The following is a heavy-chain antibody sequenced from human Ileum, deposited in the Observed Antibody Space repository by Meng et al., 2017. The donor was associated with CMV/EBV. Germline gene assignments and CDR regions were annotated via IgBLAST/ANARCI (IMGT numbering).Heavy chain of an antibody. CDR2: ISVDNGNT. CDR1: GYTFSTYG. Sequence: QVQLVQSGAEVKKPGASVKGSCRASGYTFSTYGITWVRQAPGQGLEWMGWISVDNGNTNYAQKFQGRVTMTTHTSTSTAYMELTGLTSDDTAVYYCARVSNTCLECWFDPWGQGTLVTVSS. D-gene: IGHD3-3*01. J-gene: IGHJ5*02. V-gene: IGHV1-18*01. CDR3: ARVSNTCLECWFDP.